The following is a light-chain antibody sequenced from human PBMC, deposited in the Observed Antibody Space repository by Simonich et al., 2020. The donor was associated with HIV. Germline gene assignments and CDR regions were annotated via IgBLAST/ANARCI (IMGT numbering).Light chain of an antibody. CDR3: QQSYSTPPYT. Sequence: DIQMTQSPSSLSASVGYRVTITCRASQSISSYLNWYQQKPGKAPKILIYAASSLQSGVPSRFSGSGSGTDFTLTISSLQPEDFATYYCQQSYSTPPYTFGQGTKLEIK. J-gene: IGKJ2*01. CDR2: AAS. V-gene: IGKV1-39*01. CDR1: QSISSY.